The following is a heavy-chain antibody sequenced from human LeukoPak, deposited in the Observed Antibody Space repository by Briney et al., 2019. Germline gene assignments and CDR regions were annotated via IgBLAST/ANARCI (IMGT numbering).Heavy chain of an antibody. CDR2: IIPIFGIA. CDR1: GGTFSSYA. D-gene: IGHD3-22*01. Sequence: SVKVSCKASGGTFSSYAISWVRQAPGQGLEWMGRIIPIFGIANYAQKFQGRVTITADKSTSTAYMELSSLRSEDTAMYYCARGGYYDSSGYYLDYWGQGTLVTVSS. J-gene: IGHJ4*02. V-gene: IGHV1-69*04. CDR3: ARGGYYDSSGYYLDY.